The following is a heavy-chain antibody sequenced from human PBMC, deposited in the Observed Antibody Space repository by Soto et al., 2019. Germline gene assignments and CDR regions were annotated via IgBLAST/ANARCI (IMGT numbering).Heavy chain of an antibody. CDR2: ISYSGST. V-gene: IGHV4-59*01. Sequence: QVQMQESGPGLVKPSETLSLTCTVSGDSMSNYYWNWIRQPPGKGLEWIGYISYSGSTNYDPSLKSRVTISVDTSKNQFSLILSSVSAADTAVYYCARDYRRRYGMDVWGQGTTVTVSS. J-gene: IGHJ6*02. CDR3: ARDYRRRYGMDV. CDR1: GDSMSNYY.